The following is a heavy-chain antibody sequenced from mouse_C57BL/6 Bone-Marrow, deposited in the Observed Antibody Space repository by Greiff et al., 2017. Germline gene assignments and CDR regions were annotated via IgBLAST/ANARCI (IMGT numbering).Heavy chain of an antibody. D-gene: IGHD1-1*01. CDR2: IDPSDSYT. CDR3: ARDLGPIYYYGYYYAMDY. Sequence: QVQLQQPGAELVKPGASVKLSCKASGYTFTSYWMQWVKQRPGQGLEWIGEIDPSDSYTNYNQKFKGKATLTVDTSSSTADMQLSSLTSEDSAVYYCARDLGPIYYYGYYYAMDYWGQGTSVTVSS. J-gene: IGHJ4*01. V-gene: IGHV1-50*01. CDR1: GYTFTSYW.